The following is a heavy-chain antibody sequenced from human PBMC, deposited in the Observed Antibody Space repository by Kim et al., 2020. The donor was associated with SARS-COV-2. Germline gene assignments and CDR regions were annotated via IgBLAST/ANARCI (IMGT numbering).Heavy chain of an antibody. CDR3: AAQRIAVGYGMDV. J-gene: IGHJ6*02. V-gene: IGHV5-51*01. CDR2: IYPGDSDT. CDR1: GYSFTSYW. Sequence: GESLKISCKGSGYSFTSYWIGWVRQMPGKGLEWMGIIYPGDSDTRYSPSFQGQVTISADKSISTAYLQWSSLKASDTAMYYCAAQRIAVGYGMDVWGQGTTVTVSS. D-gene: IGHD6-19*01.